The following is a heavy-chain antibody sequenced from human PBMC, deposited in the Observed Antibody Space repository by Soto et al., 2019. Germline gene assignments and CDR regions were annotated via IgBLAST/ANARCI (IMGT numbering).Heavy chain of an antibody. CDR2: IDTSGGGT. V-gene: IGHV3-23*01. Sequence: EVQLLESGGGLVQPGGSLRLSCAASGLTFSSFAMSWGRQAPGKGLEWVSAIDTSGGGTYYADSVKGRFTISRDNSKNTLYLQMNSLRAEDTAVYYAVKSSRTLGDSWGQGTLVTVSS. J-gene: IGHJ4*02. CDR3: VKSSRTLGDS. CDR1: GLTFSSFA. D-gene: IGHD6-13*01.